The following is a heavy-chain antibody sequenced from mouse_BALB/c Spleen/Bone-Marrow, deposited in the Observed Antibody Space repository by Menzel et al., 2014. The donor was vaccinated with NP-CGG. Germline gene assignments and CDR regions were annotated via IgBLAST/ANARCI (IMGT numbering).Heavy chain of an antibody. J-gene: IGHJ3*01. CDR1: GYAFSSSW. CDR2: IYPGDEST. V-gene: IGHV1-82*01. Sequence: VQLVESGPELVKPGASVKISCKASGYAFSSSWMNWVMQRPGQGLEWIGRIYPGDESTNYNGKFKGKATLTADKSSSTAYMQLSSLTSEDSAVYFCARSPTGTFAYWGQGTLVTVSA. CDR3: ARSPTGTFAY. D-gene: IGHD4-1*01.